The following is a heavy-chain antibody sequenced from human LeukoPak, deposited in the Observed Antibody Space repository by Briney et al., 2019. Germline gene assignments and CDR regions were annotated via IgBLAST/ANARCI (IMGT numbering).Heavy chain of an antibody. CDR3: AKDSYPSGSYYYYFDY. Sequence: GGSLRLSCAASGFTFSSYAMSWVRQAPGKGLEWVSAISGSGGSTYYADSVKGRFTISRDNSKNTLYLQMNSLRAEDTAVYYRAKDSYPSGSYYYYFDYWGQGTLVTVSS. V-gene: IGHV3-23*01. D-gene: IGHD1-26*01. J-gene: IGHJ4*02. CDR2: ISGSGGST. CDR1: GFTFSSYA.